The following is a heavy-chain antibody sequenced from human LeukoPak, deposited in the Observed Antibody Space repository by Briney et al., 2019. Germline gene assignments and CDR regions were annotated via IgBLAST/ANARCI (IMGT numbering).Heavy chain of an antibody. V-gene: IGHV4-30-2*01. D-gene: IGHD1-1*01. Sequence: SETLSLTCAVSGGSISSGGYSWSWIRQPPGKGLEWIGYIYHSGSTYYNPSLKSRVTISVDRSKNQFSLKLSSVIAADTAVYYCARVSHLEPQSAWSDPWGQGTLVTVSS. J-gene: IGHJ5*02. CDR3: ARVSHLEPQSAWSDP. CDR1: GGSISSGGYS. CDR2: IYHSGST.